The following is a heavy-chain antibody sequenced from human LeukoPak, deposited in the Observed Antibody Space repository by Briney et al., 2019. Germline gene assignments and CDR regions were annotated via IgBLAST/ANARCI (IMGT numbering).Heavy chain of an antibody. CDR3: ANLGYCSGGSCPPGDYYFDY. CDR1: GFTFSSYG. J-gene: IGHJ4*02. Sequence: AGGSLRLSCAASGFTFSSYGMHWVRQAPGKGLEWVAVISYDGSNKYYADPVKGRFTISRDNSKNTLYLQMNSLRAEDTAVYYCANLGYCSGGSCPPGDYYFDYWGQGTLVTVSS. D-gene: IGHD2-15*01. CDR2: ISYDGSNK. V-gene: IGHV3-30*18.